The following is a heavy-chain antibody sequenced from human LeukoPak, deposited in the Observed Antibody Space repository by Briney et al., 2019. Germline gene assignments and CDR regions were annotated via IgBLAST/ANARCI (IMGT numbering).Heavy chain of an antibody. Sequence: GGSLRLSCAASGFTFSSYNFHWLRQAPGKGLEWLTVISYDGSYTSYGASVKGRFTVSRDNSQNTLYLQMNGLRAEDTALYYCARDHSAMPSYWGQGTLVAASS. CDR2: ISYDGSYT. CDR1: GFTFSSYN. J-gene: IGHJ4*02. CDR3: ARDHSAMPSY. V-gene: IGHV3-30*03. D-gene: IGHD2-2*01.